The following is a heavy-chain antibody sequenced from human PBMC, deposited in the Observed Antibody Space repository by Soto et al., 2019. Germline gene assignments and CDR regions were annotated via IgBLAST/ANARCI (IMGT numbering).Heavy chain of an antibody. CDR2: INHSGST. CDR1: GGSFSGYY. Sequence: PSETLSLTCAVYGGSFSGYYWSWIRQPPGKGLEWIGEINHSGSTNYNPSLKSRVTISVDTSKNQFSLKLSSVTAADTAVYYCARGVPDSGYDSYYYYYMDVWGKGTTVTVSS. CDR3: ARGVPDSGYDSYYYYYMDV. D-gene: IGHD5-12*01. V-gene: IGHV4-34*01. J-gene: IGHJ6*03.